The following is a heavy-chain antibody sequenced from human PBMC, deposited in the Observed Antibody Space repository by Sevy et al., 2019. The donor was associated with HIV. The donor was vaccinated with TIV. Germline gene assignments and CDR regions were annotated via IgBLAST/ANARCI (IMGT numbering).Heavy chain of an antibody. CDR2: ISSSRSSI. Sequence: GGSLRLSCAASGFTFSSFSMNWVRQAPGKTLEWISYISSSRSSIYYADSVKGRFSISRDNAKRSLYLQMNSLRDEDTAVYYCARASSPYCGGDCLYAFNIWGQGTMVTVSS. V-gene: IGHV3-48*02. CDR1: GFTFSSFS. D-gene: IGHD2-21*02. J-gene: IGHJ3*02. CDR3: ARASSPYCGGDCLYAFNI.